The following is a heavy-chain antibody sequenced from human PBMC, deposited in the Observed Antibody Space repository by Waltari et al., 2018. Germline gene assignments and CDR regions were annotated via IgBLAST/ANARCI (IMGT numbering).Heavy chain of an antibody. J-gene: IGHJ6*02. D-gene: IGHD3-22*01. V-gene: IGHV4-59*01. CDR3: ARYYYDSSGYYGFDYYGMDV. Sequence: QVHLQESGPGLVKPSETLSLTCTVSGGSISSYYWSWIRQPPGKGLEWIGYIYYSGSTNYNPSLKSRVTISVDTSKNQFSLKLSSVTAADTAVYYCARYYYDSSGYYGFDYYGMDVWGQGTTVTVSS. CDR2: IYYSGST. CDR1: GGSISSYY.